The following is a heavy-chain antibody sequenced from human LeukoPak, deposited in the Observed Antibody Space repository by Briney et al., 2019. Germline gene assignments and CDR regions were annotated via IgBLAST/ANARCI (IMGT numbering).Heavy chain of an antibody. CDR2: ISGSDGGA. J-gene: IGHJ5*02. Sequence: GGSLRLSCAASGFTFSDYAMNWVRQAPGKGLEWVSAISGSDGGAHYSDSVKGRFTISRDNSKNTLFLQMSSLRAEDTAIYYCATNVALAYCSSTSCPIDPWGQGTLVTVSS. D-gene: IGHD2-2*01. V-gene: IGHV3-23*01. CDR1: GFTFSDYA. CDR3: ATNVALAYCSSTSCPIDP.